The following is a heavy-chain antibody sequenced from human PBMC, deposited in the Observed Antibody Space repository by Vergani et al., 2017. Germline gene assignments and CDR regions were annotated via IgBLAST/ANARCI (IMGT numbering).Heavy chain of an antibody. CDR1: GFTFSSYG. CDR3: AKGSDFWSGYYGN. V-gene: IGHV3-30*18. J-gene: IGHJ4*02. CDR2: ISYDGSNK. D-gene: IGHD3-3*01. Sequence: QVQLVESGGGVVRPGRSLRLSCAASGFTFSSYGMHWVRQAPGKGLEWVAVISYDGSNKYYADSVKSRFTISRDNSKNTLYLQMNSLRADDTAVYYCAKGSDFWSGYYGNWGQGTLVTVSS.